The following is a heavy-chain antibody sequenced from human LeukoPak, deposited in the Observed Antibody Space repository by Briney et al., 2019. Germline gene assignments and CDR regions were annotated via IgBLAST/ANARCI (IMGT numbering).Heavy chain of an antibody. CDR2: ISSSGSV. V-gene: IGHV4-4*09. D-gene: IGHD5-12*01. J-gene: IGHJ4*02. Sequence: SETLSLTCTVSRGSISGSIRSYYWSWLRQPPGKGLERIGYISSSGSVNDNPSLRSRVTISVDTSKDQFFLNLSSVSAADTAVYYCARIPLGYSGAYYFDYWGQGILVTVSP. CDR3: ARIPLGYSGAYYFDY. CDR1: RGSISGSIRSYY.